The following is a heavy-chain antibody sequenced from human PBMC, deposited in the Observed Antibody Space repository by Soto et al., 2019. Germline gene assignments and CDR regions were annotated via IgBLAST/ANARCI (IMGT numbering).Heavy chain of an antibody. CDR3: ARGNIGYCSGGSCPRNFDY. Sequence: PSETLSLTCAVYGGSFSGYYWSWIRQPPGKGLEWIGEINHSGSTNYNPSLKSRVTISVDTSKNQFSLKLSSVTAADTAVYYCARGNIGYCSGGSCPRNFDYWGKRTLVTVSS. D-gene: IGHD2-15*01. J-gene: IGHJ4*02. CDR2: INHSGST. CDR1: GGSFSGYY. V-gene: IGHV4-34*01.